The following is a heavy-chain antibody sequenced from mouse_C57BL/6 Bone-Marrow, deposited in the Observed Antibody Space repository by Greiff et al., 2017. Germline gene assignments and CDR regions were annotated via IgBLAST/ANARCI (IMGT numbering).Heavy chain of an antibody. J-gene: IGHJ2*01. V-gene: IGHV1-59*01. D-gene: IGHD3-2*02. CDR1: GYTFTSYW. Sequence: QVHVKQPGAELVRPGTSVKLSCKASGYTFTSYWMHWVKQRPGQGLEWIGVIDPSDSYTNYNQKFKGKATLTVDTSSSTAYMQLSSLTSEDSAVYYCARERTAQSFDYWGQGTTLTVSS. CDR3: ARERTAQSFDY. CDR2: IDPSDSYT.